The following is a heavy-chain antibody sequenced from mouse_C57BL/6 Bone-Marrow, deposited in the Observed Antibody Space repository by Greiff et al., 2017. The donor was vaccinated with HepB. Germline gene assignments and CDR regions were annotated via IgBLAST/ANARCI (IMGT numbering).Heavy chain of an antibody. J-gene: IGHJ3*01. CDR2: IDPSDSYT. V-gene: IGHV1-69*01. CDR1: GYTFTSYW. Sequence: QVQLQQPGAELVMPGASVKLSCKASGYTFTSYWMHWVKQRPGQGLEWIGEIDPSDSYTNYNQKFKGKSTLTVDKSSSTAYMQLSSLTSEDSAVYYCALYGNPFAYWGQGTLVTVSA. D-gene: IGHD2-1*01. CDR3: ALYGNPFAY.